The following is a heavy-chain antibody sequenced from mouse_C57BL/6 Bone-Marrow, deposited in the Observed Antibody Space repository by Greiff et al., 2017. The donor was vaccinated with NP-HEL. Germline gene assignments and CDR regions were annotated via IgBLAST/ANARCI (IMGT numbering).Heavy chain of an antibody. V-gene: IGHV14-1*01. CDR2: IDPEDGDT. J-gene: IGHJ1*03. D-gene: IGHD2-5*01. CDR1: GFNIKDYY. CDR3: TPYSNFYWYFDV. Sequence: EVQLQQSGAELVRPGASVKLSCTASGFNIKDYYMHWVKQRPEQGLEWIGRIDPEDGDTEYAPKFQGKATMTADTSSNTAYLQLSSLTSEDTAVYYCTPYSNFYWYFDVWGTGTTVTVSS.